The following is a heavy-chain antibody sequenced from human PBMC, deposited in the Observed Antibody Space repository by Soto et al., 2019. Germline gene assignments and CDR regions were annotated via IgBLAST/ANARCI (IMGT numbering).Heavy chain of an antibody. V-gene: IGHV4-39*01. CDR2: VYYSGST. CDR1: GGSIITTTYY. CDR3: ARAPTDYSHDY. J-gene: IGHJ4*02. Sequence: SETLSRTCTVSGGSIITTTYYWGLLRQPPGKGLEWIGSVYYSGSTYYNPSLKSRVTISVDTSMNQFSLMLSSVTAADTAVYFCARAPTDYSHDYWGLGNLVTVSS. D-gene: IGHD4-4*01.